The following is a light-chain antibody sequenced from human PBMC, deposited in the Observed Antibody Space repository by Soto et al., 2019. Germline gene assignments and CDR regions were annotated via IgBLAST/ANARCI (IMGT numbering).Light chain of an antibody. CDR1: QSISSY. CDR2: AAS. J-gene: IGKJ1*01. Sequence: DIQMTQSPPSLSASVGDRVSITCRASQSISSYLNWYRQKPGKAPKLLISAASSLQSGVPSRFSGSGSGTDFTLTISSLQPEDFATYYCQQSYSTPRTFGQGTKV. CDR3: QQSYSTPRT. V-gene: IGKV1-39*01.